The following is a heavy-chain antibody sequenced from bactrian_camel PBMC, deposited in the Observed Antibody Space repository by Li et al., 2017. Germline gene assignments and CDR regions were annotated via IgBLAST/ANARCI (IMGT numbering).Heavy chain of an antibody. CDR2: IHSDDRT. CDR3: AALRPGGWAAEECLTATSTLRDFSY. D-gene: IGHD8*01. CDR1: GYTYRTDC. Sequence: HVQLVESGGGSVQAGGSLRLSCAGSGYTYRTDCMGWFRQAPGKEREGVASIHSDDRTMYALSVEGRFTITADYAKNTLYLQMNSLKPDDTSMYYCAALRPGGWAAEECLTATSTLRDFSYWGQGTQVTVS. J-gene: IGHJ6*01. V-gene: IGHV3S53*01.